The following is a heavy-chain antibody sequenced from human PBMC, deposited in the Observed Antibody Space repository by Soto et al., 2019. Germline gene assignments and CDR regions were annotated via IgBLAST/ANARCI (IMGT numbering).Heavy chain of an antibody. V-gene: IGHV3-23*01. CDR2: ISGSGGST. D-gene: IGHD2-2*01. Sequence: GGSLGLSCAASGFSFRIYAMSWVRQAPGKGLEWVSAISGSGGSTYYADSVKGRFTISRDNSKNTLYLQMNSLRAEDTAVYYCAKDNVPVVPAFEYWGQGTLVTVSS. CDR1: GFSFRIYA. CDR3: AKDNVPVVPAFEY. J-gene: IGHJ4*02.